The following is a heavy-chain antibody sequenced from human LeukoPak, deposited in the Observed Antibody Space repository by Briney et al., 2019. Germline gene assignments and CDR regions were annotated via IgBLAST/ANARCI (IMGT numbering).Heavy chain of an antibody. CDR2: INHSGINHSGST. Sequence: PSETLSLTCAVYGGSFSGYYWNWIRQPPGKGLEWIGEINHSGINHSGSTNYNPSLKSRVTISVDTSKNQFSLRLSSVTAADTAVYYCARGRFGELLQTFYYYYGMDVWGQGTTVTVSS. CDR1: GGSFSGYY. D-gene: IGHD3-10*01. V-gene: IGHV4-34*01. CDR3: ARGRFGELLQTFYYYYGMDV. J-gene: IGHJ6*02.